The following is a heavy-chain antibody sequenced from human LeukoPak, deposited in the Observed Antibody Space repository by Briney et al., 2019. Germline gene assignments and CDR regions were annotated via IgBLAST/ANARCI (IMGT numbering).Heavy chain of an antibody. J-gene: IGHJ4*02. Sequence: GGSLRLSCAASGFTFSSYAMSWVRQAPGKGLEWVSAISGSGGSTYYADSVKGRFTISRDNSKNTLYLQMNSLRAEDTAVYYCARAPYGDYVLDWGQGTLVTVSS. V-gene: IGHV3-23*01. CDR1: GFTFSSYA. D-gene: IGHD4-17*01. CDR3: ARAPYGDYVLD. CDR2: ISGSGGST.